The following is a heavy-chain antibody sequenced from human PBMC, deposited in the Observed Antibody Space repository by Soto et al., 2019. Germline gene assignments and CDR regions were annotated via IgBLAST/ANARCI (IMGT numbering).Heavy chain of an antibody. V-gene: IGHV3-33*01. CDR3: ARSLGYCSSTSCHAPDY. D-gene: IGHD2-2*01. J-gene: IGHJ4*02. Sequence: QVQLVESGGGVVQPGRSLRLSCAASGFTFSSYGMHWVRQAPGKGLEWVAVIWDDGSNKYYADSVKGRFTISRDNSKNTLDLQMNSLRAEDTAVYYCARSLGYCSSTSCHAPDYWGQGTLVTVSS. CDR1: GFTFSSYG. CDR2: IWDDGSNK.